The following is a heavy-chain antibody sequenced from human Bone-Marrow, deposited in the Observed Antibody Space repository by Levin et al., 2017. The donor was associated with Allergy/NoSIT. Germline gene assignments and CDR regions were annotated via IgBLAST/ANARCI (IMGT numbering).Heavy chain of an antibody. CDR2: IYYSGST. J-gene: IGHJ2*01. CDR3: ARDDRLVGATIVGVYWYFDL. Sequence: SQTLSLTCTVSGGSISSSSYYWGWIRQPPGKGLEWIGSIYYSGSTYYNPSLKSRVTISVDTSKNQFSLKLSSVTAADTAVYYCARDDRLVGATIVGVYWYFDLWGRGTLVTVSS. V-gene: IGHV4-39*07. D-gene: IGHD1-26*01. CDR1: GGSISSSSYY.